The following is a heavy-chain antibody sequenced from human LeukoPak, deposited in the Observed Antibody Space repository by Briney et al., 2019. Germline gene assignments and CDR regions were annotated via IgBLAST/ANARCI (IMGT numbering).Heavy chain of an antibody. CDR3: AKDRPQWLVIFSFDY. CDR2: ISGTGGST. J-gene: IGHJ4*02. V-gene: IGHV3-23*01. Sequence: GGSLRLSCAASGFTFSTYAMTWVRQAPGKGLEGVSLISGTGGSTYDADSVKGRFTISRDNSKNKLYLQMNSLRAEDTAVYYCAKDRPQWLVIFSFDYWGQGTLVTVSS. CDR1: GFTFSTYA. D-gene: IGHD6-19*01.